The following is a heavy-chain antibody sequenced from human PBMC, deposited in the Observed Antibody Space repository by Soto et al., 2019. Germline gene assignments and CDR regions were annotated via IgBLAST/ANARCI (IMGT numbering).Heavy chain of an antibody. Sequence: ASVKVSCKASGGTFSSYTISWVRQAPGQGLEWMGRIIPILGIANYAQKFQGRVTITADKSTSTAYMELSSLRSEDTAVYYCARAHSYYYGSGSVGFDYWGQGTLVTVSS. CDR2: IIPILGIA. CDR1: GGTFSSYT. V-gene: IGHV1-69*02. D-gene: IGHD3-10*01. CDR3: ARAHSYYYGSGSVGFDY. J-gene: IGHJ4*02.